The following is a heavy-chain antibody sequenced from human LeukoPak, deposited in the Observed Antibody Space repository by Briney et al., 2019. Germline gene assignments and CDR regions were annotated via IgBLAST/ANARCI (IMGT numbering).Heavy chain of an antibody. D-gene: IGHD3-3*01. CDR3: GGGGDMFYDFLSGDYGYYYYYYMDV. V-gene: IGHV3-20*04. CDR2: INWNGGST. J-gene: IGHJ6*03. Sequence: GGSLRLSCAASGFTFSSYEMNWVRQAPGKGLEWVSGINWNGGSTGYADSVKGRFTISRDNAKNSLYLQMNSLRAEDTALYYCGGGGDMFYDFLSGDYGYYYYYYMDVWGKGTTVTVSS. CDR1: GFTFSSYE.